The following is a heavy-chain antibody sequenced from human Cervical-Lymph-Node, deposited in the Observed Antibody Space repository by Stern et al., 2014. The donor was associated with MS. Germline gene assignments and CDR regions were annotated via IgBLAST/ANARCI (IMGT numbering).Heavy chain of an antibody. CDR2: IYSDGSP. J-gene: IGHJ5*01. Sequence: HVQLVESGPGLVKPSETVSLTCTVSGGYMSSKYWNWIRQPPGKGLEWIGYIYSDGSPNYNPSLKSRVIISLDSSTNQFSLSLTSVTAADTAVYYCARVTGRGTRQNWFDSWGQGTLVTVSS. CDR1: GGYMSSKY. CDR3: ARVTGRGTRQNWFDS. D-gene: IGHD1-26*01. V-gene: IGHV4-59*01.